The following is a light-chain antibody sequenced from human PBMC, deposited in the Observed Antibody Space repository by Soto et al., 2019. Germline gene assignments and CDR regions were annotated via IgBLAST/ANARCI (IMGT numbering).Light chain of an antibody. J-gene: IGLJ1*01. CDR1: SSNIGAGYD. V-gene: IGLV1-40*01. Sequence: QSVLTHPPSVSGAPGQRVTISCTGSSSNIGAGYDVHWYQQLPGTAPKLLIYGNSNRPSGVPDRFSGSKSGTSASLAITGLQAEDEADYYCAAWDDSLNGHVFGTGTKVTVL. CDR2: GNS. CDR3: AAWDDSLNGHV.